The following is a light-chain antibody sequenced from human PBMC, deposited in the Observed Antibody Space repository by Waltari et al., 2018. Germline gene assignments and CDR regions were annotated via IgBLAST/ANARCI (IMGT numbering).Light chain of an antibody. CDR2: VAS. CDR3: QQYNNGWT. CDR1: QSVSDN. J-gene: IGKJ1*01. Sequence: IVMTQSPVTLSVSPGERATLSCRASQSVSDNLAWYQQKPGQAPRLLIYVASTRATGIPARYSGSGSGTEFTLTISSIQSQDFAIYYCQQYNNGWTFGQGTKVDI. V-gene: IGKV3-15*01.